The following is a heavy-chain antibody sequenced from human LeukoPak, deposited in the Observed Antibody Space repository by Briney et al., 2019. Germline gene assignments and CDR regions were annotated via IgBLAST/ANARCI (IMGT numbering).Heavy chain of an antibody. J-gene: IGHJ4*02. Sequence: SETLSLTCTVPGGSISSSSYYWGWIRQPPGKGLEWIGSIYYSGSTYYNPSLKSRVTISVDTSKNQFSLKLSSVTAADTAVYYCARHSQVATNFDYWGQGTLVTVSS. CDR3: ARHSQVATNFDY. CDR1: GGSISSSSYY. V-gene: IGHV4-39*01. D-gene: IGHD5-12*01. CDR2: IYYSGST.